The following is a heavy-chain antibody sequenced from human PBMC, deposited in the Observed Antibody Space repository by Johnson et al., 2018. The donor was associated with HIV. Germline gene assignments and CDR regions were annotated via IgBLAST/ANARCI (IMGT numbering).Heavy chain of an antibody. CDR3: AKEGWTYYDFWSGYWGFDI. CDR1: GFTFSSYG. CDR2: ISYDGSKK. V-gene: IGHV3-30*18. D-gene: IGHD3-3*01. J-gene: IGHJ3*02. Sequence: QEQLVEYGGGVVQPGRSLRLSCAASGFTFSSYGMHWVRQAPGKGLEWVAVISYDGSKKYYGDSVKGRFTISRDNSKKTLYLEMNSLRVEDTAVYYCAKEGWTYYDFWSGYWGFDIWGQGTMFTVSS.